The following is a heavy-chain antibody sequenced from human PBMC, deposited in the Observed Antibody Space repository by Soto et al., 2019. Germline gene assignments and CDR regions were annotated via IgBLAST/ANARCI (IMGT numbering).Heavy chain of an antibody. CDR1: GFTFSSYS. D-gene: IGHD6-13*01. CDR3: ASAGSYYFDY. Sequence: GGSLRLSCAASGFTFSSYSINWVRQAPGKGLEWVSSISSSSSYIYYADAVEGRFTISRDNAKNSLYLQMNSLRAEDTAVYHCASAGSYYFDYWGQGTLVTVSS. J-gene: IGHJ4*02. CDR2: ISSSSSYI. V-gene: IGHV3-21*01.